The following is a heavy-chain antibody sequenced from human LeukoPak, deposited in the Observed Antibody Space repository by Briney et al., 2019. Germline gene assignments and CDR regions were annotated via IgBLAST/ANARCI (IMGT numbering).Heavy chain of an antibody. Sequence: GGSLRLSCAASGFTFSSYAMSWVRQAPGRGLEWVSSISSGGTTYYADSVKGRFTISRDNSKKTLYLQMNSLRAEDTAVYYCAKTPIYCTGDGCYYCWGQGTLVTVSS. V-gene: IGHV3-23*01. CDR2: ISSGGTT. J-gene: IGHJ4*02. CDR1: GFTFSSYA. D-gene: IGHD2-15*01. CDR3: AKTPIYCTGDGCYYC.